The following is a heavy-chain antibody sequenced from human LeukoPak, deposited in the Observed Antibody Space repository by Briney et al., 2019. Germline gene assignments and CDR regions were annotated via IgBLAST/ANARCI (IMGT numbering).Heavy chain of an antibody. CDR3: ARYCSSTSCYYGSWYFDL. CDR1: GYSISSGYY. Sequence: PSETLSLTCAVSGYSISSGYYWGWIRQPPGKGLEWIGSIYHSGSTYYNPSLKSRVTISVDTSKNQFSLKLSSVTAADTAVYYCARYCSSTSCYYGSWYFDLWGRGTLVTVSS. V-gene: IGHV4-38-2*01. J-gene: IGHJ2*01. CDR2: IYHSGST. D-gene: IGHD2-2*01.